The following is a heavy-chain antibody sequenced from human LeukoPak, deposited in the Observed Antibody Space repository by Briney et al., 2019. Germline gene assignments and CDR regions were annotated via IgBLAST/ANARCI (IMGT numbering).Heavy chain of an antibody. CDR1: GGSISTYY. D-gene: IGHD6-19*01. CDR3: ARDWGSGWYYIDS. J-gene: IGHJ4*02. V-gene: IGHV4-59*01. CDR2: IYNSGST. Sequence: SETLSLTCTVSGGSISTYYWSWIRKPPGKGLKWIGHIYNSGSTNYSPSLKSRVTISIDTSKNQFSLKLSSVTAADTAVYYCARDWGSGWYYIDSWGQGTLVTVSS.